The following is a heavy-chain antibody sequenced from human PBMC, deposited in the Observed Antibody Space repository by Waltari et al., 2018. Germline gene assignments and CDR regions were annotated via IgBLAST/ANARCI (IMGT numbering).Heavy chain of an antibody. D-gene: IGHD6-19*01. J-gene: IGHJ5*02. Sequence: QVLLVQSGAEVTKPGASVKVSCKVSGYTLTELSMHWVRQAPGKGIEWRGGFDPEDGETIYAQKFTGRVTMTEDTSTDTAYMELSSMRSEDTAVYYWATAAGYSSGWYWFDPWGQGTLVTVSS. CDR3: ATAAGYSSGWYWFDP. V-gene: IGHV1-24*01. CDR2: FDPEDGET. CDR1: GYTLTELS.